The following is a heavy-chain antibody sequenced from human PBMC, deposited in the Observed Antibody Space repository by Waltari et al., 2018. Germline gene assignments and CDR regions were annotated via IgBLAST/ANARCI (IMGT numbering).Heavy chain of an antibody. J-gene: IGHJ4*02. CDR3: ARVRRDGYNLRFDY. V-gene: IGHV3-48*03. D-gene: IGHD5-12*01. CDR1: GGTFSSYE. CDR2: ISSIGSTL. Sequence: VQLVQSGAEVKKPGSSVKVSCKASGGTFSSYEMNWVRQAPGKGLEWVSYISSIGSTLYYADTVKGRVTISRDNAKNSLYLQMNSLRAEDTAVYYCARVRRDGYNLRFDYWGQGTLVTVSS.